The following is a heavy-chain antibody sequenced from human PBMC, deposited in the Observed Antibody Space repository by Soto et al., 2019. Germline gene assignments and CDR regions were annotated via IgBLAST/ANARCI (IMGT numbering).Heavy chain of an antibody. Sequence: EVQLLETGGGLVQPGGSLRLSCRVSGFTFGNYAMAWVRQAPGKGLEWVSGISASGGRTYYADSAKGRFTISRDNSNTTLYLQMSSLRAEDTAVYYCAKDLEVLSARFESWGQGALVTVSS. CDR1: GFTFGNYA. V-gene: IGHV3-23*01. D-gene: IGHD2-15*01. CDR3: AKDLEVLSARFES. J-gene: IGHJ4*02. CDR2: ISASGGRT.